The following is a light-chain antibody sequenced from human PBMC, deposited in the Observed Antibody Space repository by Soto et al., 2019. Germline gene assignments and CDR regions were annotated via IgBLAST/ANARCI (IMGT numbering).Light chain of an antibody. CDR2: AAS. Sequence: DIQMTQSPSSLSASVGDRVIITCRASQSISSYLNWYQQKPGKAPKLLIYAASSLQSGVPSRFSGSGSGTDFTLTISSLQPEDFATYYCQQSYSTPPEWTFGQGTKVDIK. J-gene: IGKJ1*01. CDR3: QQSYSTPPEWT. V-gene: IGKV1-39*01. CDR1: QSISSY.